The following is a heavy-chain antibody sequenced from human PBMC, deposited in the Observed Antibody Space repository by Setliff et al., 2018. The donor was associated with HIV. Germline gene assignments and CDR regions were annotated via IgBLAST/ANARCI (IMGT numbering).Heavy chain of an antibody. CDR1: GYTLTKLS. J-gene: IGHJ4*02. Sequence: ASVKVSCKVSGYTLTKLSMHWVRQAPEKGLEWMGGFDPELGETFFAQNFRGRLTMTQDTSTDTSYMELTSLRSDDTAMYYCATDNREGVGTPYYFDYWGQGTQVTVSS. CDR2: FDPELGET. D-gene: IGHD1-26*01. CDR3: ATDNREGVGTPYYFDY. V-gene: IGHV1-24*01.